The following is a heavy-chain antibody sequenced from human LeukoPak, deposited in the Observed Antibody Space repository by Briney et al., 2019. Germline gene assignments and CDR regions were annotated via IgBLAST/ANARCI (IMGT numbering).Heavy chain of an antibody. Sequence: ASVKVSCKASGYSFTAFYIHWVRQAPGQGLEWMGIINPSGGSTSYAQKFQGRVTMTSDTSTGTVYMELSSLRSEDTAVYYCARDSSSGDYWGQGTLVTVSS. CDR3: ARDSSSGDY. CDR2: INPSGGST. J-gene: IGHJ4*02. CDR1: GYSFTAFY. V-gene: IGHV1-46*01. D-gene: IGHD6-6*01.